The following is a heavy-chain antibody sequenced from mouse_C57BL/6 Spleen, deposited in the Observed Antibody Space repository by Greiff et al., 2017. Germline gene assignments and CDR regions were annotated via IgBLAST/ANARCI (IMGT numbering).Heavy chain of an antibody. V-gene: IGHV3-6*01. J-gene: IGHJ2*01. CDR3: ASFYYDYDGYFDY. Sequence: EVQLQESGPGLVKPSQSLSLTCSVTGYSITSGYYWNWIRQFPGNKLEWMGYISYDGSNNYNPSLKNRISITRDTSKNQFFLKLNSVTTEDTATYYCASFYYDYDGYFDYWGQGTTLTVSS. CDR1: GYSITSGYY. D-gene: IGHD2-4*01. CDR2: ISYDGSN.